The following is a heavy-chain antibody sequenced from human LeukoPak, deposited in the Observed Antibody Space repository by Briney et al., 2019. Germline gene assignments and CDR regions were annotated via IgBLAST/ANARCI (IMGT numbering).Heavy chain of an antibody. Sequence: GGSLRLSCAASGFTFSNYAMSWVRQAPGKGLEWVSAINGSGGSTDYADSVKGRFTISRDNSKNTLDLQMNSLRAEDTAVYYCAKMGGYSSTWYFDTWGQGTLVTVSS. CDR1: GFTFSNYA. V-gene: IGHV3-23*01. D-gene: IGHD6-13*01. CDR2: INGSGGST. J-gene: IGHJ4*02. CDR3: AKMGGYSSTWYFDT.